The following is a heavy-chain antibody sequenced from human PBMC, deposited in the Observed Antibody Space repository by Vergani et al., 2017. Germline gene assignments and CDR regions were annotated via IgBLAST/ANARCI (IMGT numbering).Heavy chain of an antibody. V-gene: IGHV3-7*01. CDR2: IKQDGSEK. J-gene: IGHJ6*02. CDR1: GFTFSDFS. CDR3: ARDLQYCSSTSCYWFNYGMDV. D-gene: IGHD2-2*01. Sequence: EVQLVESGGGLVKPGGSLRLSRAASGFTFSDFSMSWVRQAPGKGLEWVANIKQDGSEKYYVDSVKGRFTISRDNAKNSLYLQMNSLRAEDTAVYYCARDLQYCSSTSCYWFNYGMDVWGQGTTVTVSS.